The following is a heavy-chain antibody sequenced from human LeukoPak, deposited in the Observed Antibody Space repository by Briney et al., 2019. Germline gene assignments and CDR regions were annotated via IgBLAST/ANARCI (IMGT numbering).Heavy chain of an antibody. D-gene: IGHD4-23*01. J-gene: IGHJ4*02. CDR3: ARIGDYGGNSFDY. CDR1: GFTFSSYA. CDR2: ISYDGSNK. V-gene: IGHV3-30-3*01. Sequence: GGSLRLSCAASGFTFSSYAMHWVRQAPGKGLEWVAVISYDGSNKYYADSVKGRFTISRDKSKNTLYLQMNSLRAEDTAVYYCARIGDYGGNSFDYWGQGTLVTVSS.